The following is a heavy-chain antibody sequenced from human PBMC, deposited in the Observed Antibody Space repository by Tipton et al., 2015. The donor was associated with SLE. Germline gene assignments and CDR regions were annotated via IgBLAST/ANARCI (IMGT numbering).Heavy chain of an antibody. CDR3: AREVDV. J-gene: IGHJ1*01. CDR2: INYGGNS. V-gene: IGHV4-34*11. D-gene: IGHD2-15*01. CDR1: TESLSGYY. Sequence: AGLVKPSETLSLTCAVYTESLSGYYWNWVRQPPGKGLEWIGTINYGGNSYYNPSLRGQPTISLDTSKNQFSLKLTSVTAADTAVYYCAREVDVWGQGILVTVSS.